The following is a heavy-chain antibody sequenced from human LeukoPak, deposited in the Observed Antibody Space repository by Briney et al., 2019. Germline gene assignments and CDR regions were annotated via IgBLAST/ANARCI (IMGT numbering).Heavy chain of an antibody. D-gene: IGHD2-2*02. CDR2: IYYSGST. J-gene: IGHJ5*02. CDR1: GGSXXXYY. Sequence: GGSXXXYYWSWVRQPPGKGLEGIGYIYYSGSTNYNPSLKSRVTISVDTSKNQFSLKLSSVTAADTAVYYCARDPSDGVVPAAIWGPNWFDPWGQGTLVTVSS. CDR3: ARDPSDGVVPAAIWGPNWFDP. V-gene: IGHV4-59*01.